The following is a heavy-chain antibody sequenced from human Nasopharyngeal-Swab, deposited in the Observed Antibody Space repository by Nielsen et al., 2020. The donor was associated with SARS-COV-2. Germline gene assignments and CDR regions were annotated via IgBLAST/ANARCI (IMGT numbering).Heavy chain of an antibody. J-gene: IGHJ4*02. D-gene: IGHD4-17*01. V-gene: IGHV4-59*08. Sequence: WIRQPPGKGLKWIGYVYYYSGTTNSNPSLKSRVTISMDTSKKQFSLQMSSVTTADTAVYYCARRPTGYGDYYFDSWGQGTLVTVSS. CDR2: VYYYSGTT. CDR3: ARRPTGYGDYYFDS.